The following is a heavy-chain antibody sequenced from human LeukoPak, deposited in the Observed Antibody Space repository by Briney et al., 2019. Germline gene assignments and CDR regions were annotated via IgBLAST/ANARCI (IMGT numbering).Heavy chain of an antibody. CDR2: IYPGDSDT. CDR3: AAGGGSFDY. V-gene: IGHV5-51*01. D-gene: IGHD3-16*01. J-gene: IGHJ4*02. CDR1: GYSFTSYW. Sequence: GESLEISFKGSGYSFTSYWIGWVRQMSGKGLEWMGIIYPGDSDTRYSPSFQGQVTISVDKTTSTAYLQWSSLKASDTAMFYCAAGGGSFDYWGQGTLVTVSS.